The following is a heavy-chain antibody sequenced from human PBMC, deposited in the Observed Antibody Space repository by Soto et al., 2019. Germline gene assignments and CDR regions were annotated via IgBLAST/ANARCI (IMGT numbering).Heavy chain of an antibody. V-gene: IGHV1-8*01. CDR1: GYTFTSYD. CDR3: ARWPDGYYYYGMDV. CDR2: MNPNSGNT. J-gene: IGHJ6*02. Sequence: QVQLVQSGAEVKKPGASVKVSCKASGYTFTSYDINWVRQATGQGLELMGWMNPNSGNTGYAQKFQGRVTMTRNTSISTAYMELSRLRSEDTAVYYCARWPDGYYYYGMDVWGQGTTVTVSS.